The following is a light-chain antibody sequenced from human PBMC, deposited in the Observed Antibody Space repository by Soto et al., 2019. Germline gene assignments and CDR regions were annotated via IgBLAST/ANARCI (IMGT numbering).Light chain of an antibody. J-gene: IGKJ5*01. CDR2: GAS. CDR1: QSVSSN. CDR3: QQRSDWPIT. Sequence: EIVLTQSPATLSVSPGERATLSCRASQSVSSNLAWYQQKPGQAPRLLIYGASSRATGIPDRFSGSGSGTDFTLTISRLEPEDFAVYYCQQRSDWPITFGQGTDWRL. V-gene: IGKV3D-20*02.